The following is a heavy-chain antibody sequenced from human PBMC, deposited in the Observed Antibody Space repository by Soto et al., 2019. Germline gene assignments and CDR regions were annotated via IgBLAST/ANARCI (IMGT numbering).Heavy chain of an antibody. CDR3: ARVRGSAVDGTFVFDY. D-gene: IGHD6-19*01. CDR2: IIPIFGTS. Sequence: GASVKDSFKSSGGPFSSYAISWVRQAPGQGLEWIGGIIPIFGTSNYAQKFQGRVTITADESTSTAYMELSSLRSEDTAVYYCARVRGSAVDGTFVFDYWGQGTLVTVSS. V-gene: IGHV1-69*13. CDR1: GGPFSSYA. J-gene: IGHJ4*02.